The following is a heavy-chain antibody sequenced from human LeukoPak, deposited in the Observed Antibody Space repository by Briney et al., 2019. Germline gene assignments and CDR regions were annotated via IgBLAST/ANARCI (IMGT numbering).Heavy chain of an antibody. J-gene: IGHJ4*02. CDR1: GGTFSSYA. D-gene: IGHD6-13*01. CDR3: SSTIAAANPFDY. Sequence: ASVKVSCKASGGTFSSYAISWVRQAPGQGLEWMGGIIPIFGTANYAQKFQGRVTITADKSTSTAYMELSSLRSEDTAVYYCSSTIAAANPFDYWGQGTLVTVSS. CDR2: IIPIFGTA. V-gene: IGHV1-69*06.